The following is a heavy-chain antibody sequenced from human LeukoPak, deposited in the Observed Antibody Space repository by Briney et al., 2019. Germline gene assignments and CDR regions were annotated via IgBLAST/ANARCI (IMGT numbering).Heavy chain of an antibody. J-gene: IGHJ6*03. D-gene: IGHD3-22*01. V-gene: IGHV3-48*04. CDR3: ARVQGTYYYERIYYMDV. Sequence: GGSLRLSCAASGFTFSSYNMNWVRQAPGKGLEWVSYITSSSATIYYADSVKGRFTISRDNARNSLYLQMNSLRAEDTAVYYCARVQGTYYYERIYYMDVWGKGATVTVSS. CDR1: GFTFSSYN. CDR2: ITSSSATI.